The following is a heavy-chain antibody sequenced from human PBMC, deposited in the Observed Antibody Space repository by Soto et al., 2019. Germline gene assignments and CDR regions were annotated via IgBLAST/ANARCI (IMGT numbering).Heavy chain of an antibody. J-gene: IGHJ5*01. CDR2: IIPMAVAT. V-gene: IGHV1-69*12. D-gene: IGHD1-26*01. CDR3: ARGGPENDS. CDR1: GGTFSSYA. Sequence: QVQLVQSGAEVKKPGSSVKVSCKASGGTFSSYALSWVRQAPGQGLEWMGGIIPMAVATNYAQKFQGRVTFTADESTNTAYLALTSLRSADTAVYYCARGGPENDSWGQGTLVTVSS.